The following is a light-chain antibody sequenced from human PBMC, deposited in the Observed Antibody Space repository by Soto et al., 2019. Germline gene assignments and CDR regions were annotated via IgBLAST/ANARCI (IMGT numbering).Light chain of an antibody. Sequence: DVVMTHTPLSLSVAPGRPASSSCKSSQSRLHITGETFLFWYLQKPGQSPQLLIYEVSTRVSGVPDRFSGSGSGTDFTLDISRVETDDVGIYYCMQSTQLPPTFGQGTRLEIK. CDR3: MQSTQLPPT. J-gene: IGKJ5*01. CDR1: QSRLHITGETF. V-gene: IGKV2D-29*02. CDR2: EVS.